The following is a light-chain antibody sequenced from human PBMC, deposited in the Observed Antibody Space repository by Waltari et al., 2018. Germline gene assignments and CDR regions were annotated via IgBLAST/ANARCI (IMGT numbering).Light chain of an antibody. CDR2: WAT. J-gene: IGKJ4*01. CDR1: QSVLLSSNNRNY. Sequence: DIVMTQSPDPLAVSLGERATSNCKSSQSVLLSSNNRNYLTWYQQKPGQPPKLLIYWATTRESGVPGRFSGSGSGTDFTLTISSLQAEDVAVYYCQQYYTTPITFGGGTKVEIK. V-gene: IGKV4-1*01. CDR3: QQYYTTPIT.